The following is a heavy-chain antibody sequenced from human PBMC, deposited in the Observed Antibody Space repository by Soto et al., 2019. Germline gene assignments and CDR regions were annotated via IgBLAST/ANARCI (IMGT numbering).Heavy chain of an antibody. CDR3: AKDELLDYYYYYMDV. Sequence: GGSLRLSCAASGFTFSSYGMHWVRQAPGKGLEWVAVISYDGSNKYYADSVKGRFTISRDNSKNTLYLQMNSLGAEDTAVYYCAKDELLDYYYYYMDVWGKGTTVTVSS. CDR2: ISYDGSNK. D-gene: IGHD3-10*01. V-gene: IGHV3-30*18. J-gene: IGHJ6*03. CDR1: GFTFSSYG.